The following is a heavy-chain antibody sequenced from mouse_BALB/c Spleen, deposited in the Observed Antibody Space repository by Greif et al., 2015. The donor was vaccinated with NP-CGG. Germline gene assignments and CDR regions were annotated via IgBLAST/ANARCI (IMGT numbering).Heavy chain of an antibody. CDR1: GYTFTDYY. V-gene: IGHV1-84*02. D-gene: IGHD4-1*01. CDR3: ARRTGTEAMDY. CDR2: IYPGSGNT. J-gene: IGHJ4*01. Sequence: QVQLQQSGPELVKPGASVKISCKASGYTFTDYYINWVKQKPGQGLEWIGWIYPGSGNTKYNEKFKDKATLTADTSSSTAYMQLSSLTSEDTAVYFCARRTGTEAMDYWGQGTSVTVSS.